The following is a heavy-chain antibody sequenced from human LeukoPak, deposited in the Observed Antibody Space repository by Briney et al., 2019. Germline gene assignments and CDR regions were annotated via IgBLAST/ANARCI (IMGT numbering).Heavy chain of an antibody. Sequence: GGSLRLSCAASGFTFSSYAMSWVRQAPGKGLEWVSAISGSGGSTYYADSVKGRFTISRDNSKNTLYLQMNSLRAEDTAVYYCAKAPRAVAGTTGYFDYWGQGTLVTVSS. D-gene: IGHD6-19*01. J-gene: IGHJ4*02. CDR1: GFTFSSYA. V-gene: IGHV3-23*01. CDR2: ISGSGGST. CDR3: AKAPRAVAGTTGYFDY.